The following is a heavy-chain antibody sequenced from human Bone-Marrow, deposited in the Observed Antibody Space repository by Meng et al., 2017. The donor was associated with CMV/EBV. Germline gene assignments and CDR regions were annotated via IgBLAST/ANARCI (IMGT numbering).Heavy chain of an antibody. V-gene: IGHV3-7*01. D-gene: IGHD6-6*01. CDR1: GFTFSSYW. J-gene: IGHJ5*02. Sequence: GGSLRLSCAASGFTFSSYWMTWVRQAPGRGLEWVANIKEDGGEKYYVDSVKGRFTISRDNAKNSLYLQMNSLRAEDTAVYYCARVLQIIMAAHHGWFEPWGQGTLVTVSS. CDR2: IKEDGGEK. CDR3: ARVLQIIMAAHHGWFEP.